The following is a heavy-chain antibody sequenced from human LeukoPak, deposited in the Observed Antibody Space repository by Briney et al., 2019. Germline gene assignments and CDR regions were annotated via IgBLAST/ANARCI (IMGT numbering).Heavy chain of an antibody. V-gene: IGHV3-13*04. CDR2: IGTAGDT. CDR3: ARGADTHFDY. J-gene: IGHJ4*02. Sequence: GGSLRLSCAASGFTFSNYDMHWVRQATGKGLEWVSAIGTAGDTYYQGSVRGRFTMSRENAKNSLYLQMNSLTAGDAAVYYCARGADTHFDYWGQGILVTVSS. CDR1: GFTFSNYD. D-gene: IGHD2-15*01.